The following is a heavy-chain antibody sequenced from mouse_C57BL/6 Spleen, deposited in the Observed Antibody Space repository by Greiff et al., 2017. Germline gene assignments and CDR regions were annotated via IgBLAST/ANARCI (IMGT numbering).Heavy chain of an antibody. Sequence: EVQLVESGGGLVQPGGSMKLSCAASGFTFSDAWMDWVRQSPEKGLEWVAEIRNKANNPATYYAESVQGRFTISRDDSKSSVYMQMNSLRAEDTGIYYCTAYDVNYWGQGTTLTVSS. D-gene: IGHD2-12*01. CDR2: IRNKANNPAT. CDR3: TAYDVNY. V-gene: IGHV6-6*01. J-gene: IGHJ2*01. CDR1: GFTFSDAW.